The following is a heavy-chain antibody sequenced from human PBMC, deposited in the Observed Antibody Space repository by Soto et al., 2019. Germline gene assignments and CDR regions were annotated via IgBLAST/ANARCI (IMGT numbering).Heavy chain of an antibody. CDR1: GFTFSSYA. J-gene: IGHJ4*02. CDR2: TSGSGGST. Sequence: EVQLLESGGGLVQPGGSLRLSCAASGFTFSSYAMSWVRQAPGKGLEWVSATSGSGGSTYYADSVKGRFTISRDNPKNTLYLQMNSLRAEDTAVYYCANDREGGSDYWGQGPLVTVSS. CDR3: ANDREGGSDY. V-gene: IGHV3-23*01. D-gene: IGHD1-26*01.